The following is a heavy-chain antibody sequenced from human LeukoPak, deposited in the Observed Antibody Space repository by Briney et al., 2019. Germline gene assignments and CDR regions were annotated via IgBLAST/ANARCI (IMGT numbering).Heavy chain of an antibody. J-gene: IGHJ3*02. V-gene: IGHV4-38-2*02. D-gene: IGHD3-3*01. Sequence: PSETLSLTCTVSGGSINSYYWGWIRQPPGKGLEWIGSIYHSGSTYYNPSLKSRVTISVDTSKNQFSLKLSSVTAADTAVYYCAREERITIFGVPGGAFDIWGQGTMVTVSS. CDR2: IYHSGST. CDR3: AREERITIFGVPGGAFDI. CDR1: GGSINSYY.